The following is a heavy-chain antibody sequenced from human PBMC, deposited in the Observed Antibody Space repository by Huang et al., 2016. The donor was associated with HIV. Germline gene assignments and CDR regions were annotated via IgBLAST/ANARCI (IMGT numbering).Heavy chain of an antibody. J-gene: IGHJ3*02. CDR2: FAPEHGET. CDR1: GYTLPELS. CDR3: AAGYDTYYDI. V-gene: IGHV1-24*01. D-gene: IGHD2-21*01. Sequence: QVQLVQSGAEVKKPGASVKVSCKVSGYTLPELSIHWVRQSPGKGLEWRVGFAPEHGETSNEQNFQGRVTMTEDTSTDTAYMELHSLRPEDTAVYYCAAGYDTYYDIWGQGTMVIASS.